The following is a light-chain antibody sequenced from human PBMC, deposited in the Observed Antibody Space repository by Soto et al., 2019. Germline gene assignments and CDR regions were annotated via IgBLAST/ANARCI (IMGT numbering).Light chain of an antibody. V-gene: IGKV1-5*01. J-gene: IGKJ1*01. CDR2: DVS. CDR1: QSINNW. Sequence: DIQMTQSPSTLSASVGDRVTITCRASQSINNWLAWYQQKPGKAPQLLIYDVSNLQSGVPSRFSGSGSGTEFTLTISSLQPDDFATYYCQHYNSYSEAFGQGTKVDIK. CDR3: QHYNSYSEA.